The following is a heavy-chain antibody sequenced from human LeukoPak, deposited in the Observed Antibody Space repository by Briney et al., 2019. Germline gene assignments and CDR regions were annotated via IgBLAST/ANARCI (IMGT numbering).Heavy chain of an antibody. CDR2: ISGSGGST. CDR3: ATSVSGSYYVS. V-gene: IGHV3-23*01. J-gene: IGHJ5*02. D-gene: IGHD3-10*01. CDR1: GFTFSSYA. Sequence: PGGSLRLSCAASGFTFSSYAMSWVRQAPGKGVEWVSAISGSGGSTYYADSVKGRFTISRDNSKNTLYLQMNSLRAEDTAVYYCATSVSGSYYVSWGQGTLVTVSS.